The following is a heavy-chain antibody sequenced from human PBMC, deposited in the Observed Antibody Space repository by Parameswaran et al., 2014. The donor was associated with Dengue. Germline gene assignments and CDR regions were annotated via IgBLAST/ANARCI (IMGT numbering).Heavy chain of an antibody. J-gene: IGHJ6*03. D-gene: IGHD3-16*01. CDR2: ISGSGGST. CDR1: SNA. Sequence: SNARGCARCPGKGLEWVSAISGSGGSTYYADSVKGRFTISRDNSKNTLYLQMNSLRAEDTAVYYCAKDLAPMDVWGKGTTVTVSS. CDR3: AKDLAPMDV. V-gene: IGHV3-23*01.